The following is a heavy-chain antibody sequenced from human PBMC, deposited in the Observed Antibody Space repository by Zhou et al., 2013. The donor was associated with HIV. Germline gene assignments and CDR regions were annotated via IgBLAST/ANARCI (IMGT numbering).Heavy chain of an antibody. CDR1: GGTFNSFS. J-gene: IGHJ6*03. V-gene: IGHV1-69*05. Sequence: QVQLVQSGAEVKKPGSSVKVSCKASGGTFNSFSFSWVRQAPGQGLEWIGGIVAMFGTPTYPQKFQGRVTITTDKSTSSAYMEMNSLTSEDTAVYYCATRGFTRTHYNNYYMDVWGKGTTVTVSS. CDR3: ATRGFTRTHYNNYYMDV. D-gene: IGHD1-20*01. CDR2: IVAMFGTP.